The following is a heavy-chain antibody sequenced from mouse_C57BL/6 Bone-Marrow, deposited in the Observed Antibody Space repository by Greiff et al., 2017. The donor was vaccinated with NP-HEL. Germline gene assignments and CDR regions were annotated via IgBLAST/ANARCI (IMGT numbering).Heavy chain of an antibody. Sequence: EVQRVESGAELVRPGASVKLSCTASGFNIKDDYMHWVKQRPEQGLEWIGWIDPENGDTEYASKFQGKATITADTSSNTAYLQLSSLTSEDTAVYYWTIGSSGWFAYWGQGTLVTVSA. CDR2: IDPENGDT. CDR3: TIGSSGWFAY. D-gene: IGHD3-2*02. CDR1: GFNIKDDY. J-gene: IGHJ3*01. V-gene: IGHV14-4*01.